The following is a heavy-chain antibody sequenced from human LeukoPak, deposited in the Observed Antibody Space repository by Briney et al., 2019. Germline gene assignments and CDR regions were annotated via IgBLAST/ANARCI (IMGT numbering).Heavy chain of an antibody. Sequence: ASVKISCKVSGYTFTDYYMHWVQQAPGKGLEWMGLVDPEDGETIYAEKFQGRVTITADTSTDTAYMELSSLRSEDRAVYYCATRDSSGTGGAFDIWGQGTMVTVSS. D-gene: IGHD3-22*01. CDR2: VDPEDGET. J-gene: IGHJ3*02. V-gene: IGHV1-69-2*01. CDR3: ATRDSSGTGGAFDI. CDR1: GYTFTDYY.